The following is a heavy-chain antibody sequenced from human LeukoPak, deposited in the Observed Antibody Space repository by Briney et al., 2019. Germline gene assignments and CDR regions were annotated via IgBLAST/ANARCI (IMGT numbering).Heavy chain of an antibody. D-gene: IGHD6-13*01. CDR2: INPNSGGT. CDR3: ARVSSRKADFDH. J-gene: IGHJ4*02. Sequence: GASVKVSCKAFGYTFTGYYMHWVRQAPGQGLEWMGRINPNSGGTNYAQKFQGRVTMTRDTSISTAYMELSRLRSDDTAVYYCARVSSRKADFDHWGQGTLVTVSS. CDR1: GYTFTGYY. V-gene: IGHV1-2*06.